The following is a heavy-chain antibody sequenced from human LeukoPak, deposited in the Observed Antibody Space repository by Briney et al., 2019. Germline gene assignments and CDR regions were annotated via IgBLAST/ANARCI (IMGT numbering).Heavy chain of an antibody. CDR1: GFTFSSYG. J-gene: IGHJ4*02. D-gene: IGHD3-22*01. CDR3: ARASDSSGYFDY. CDR2: INHSGST. Sequence: GSLRLSCAASGFTFSSYGMHWVRQPPGKGLEWIGEINHSGSTNYNPSLKSRVTISVDTSKNQFSLKLSSVTAADTAVYYCARASDSSGYFDYWGQGTLVTVSS. V-gene: IGHV4-34*01.